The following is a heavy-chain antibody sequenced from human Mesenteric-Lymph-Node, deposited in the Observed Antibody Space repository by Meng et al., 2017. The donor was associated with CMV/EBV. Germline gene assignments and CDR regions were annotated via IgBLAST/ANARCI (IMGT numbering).Heavy chain of an antibody. J-gene: IGHJ6*02. CDR1: GGSISSYY. D-gene: IGHD6-25*01. V-gene: IGHV4-59*01. CDR2: IYYSGST. CDR3: ARIAAAGRYYYYYYDLDV. Sequence: SETLSLTCTVSGGSISSYYWSWIRQPPGKGLEWIGYIYYSGSTNYNPSLKSRVTISLDTSKNQFSLKLSSVTAADTAVYYCARIAAAGRYYYYYYDLDVWGQGTTVTV.